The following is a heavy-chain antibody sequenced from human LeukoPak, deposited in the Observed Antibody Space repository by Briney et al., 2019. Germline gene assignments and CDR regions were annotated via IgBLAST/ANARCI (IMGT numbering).Heavy chain of an antibody. CDR3: AREVVRYSRGWPDN. J-gene: IGHJ4*02. Sequence: ASVKVSCKASGYTFTNYAISWVRQAPGQGLEWMAWISAYNGYTTYAQRFQGRVTLTTDTSTSTVYMDLGSLRSDDTAVYYCAREVVRYSRGWPDNWGQGTLVTVSS. D-gene: IGHD6-19*01. CDR2: ISAYNGYT. CDR1: GYTFTNYA. V-gene: IGHV1-18*01.